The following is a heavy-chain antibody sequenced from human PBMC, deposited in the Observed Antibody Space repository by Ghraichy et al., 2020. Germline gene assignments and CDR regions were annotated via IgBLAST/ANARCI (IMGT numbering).Heavy chain of an antibody. V-gene: IGHV4-4*07. J-gene: IGHJ4*02. CDR2: IYTSGST. CDR1: GGSISSYY. Sequence: SETLSLTCTVSGGSISSYYWSWIRQPAGKGLEWIGRIYTSGSTNYNPSLKSRVTMSVDTSKNQFSLKLSSVTAADTAVYYCAREGRGSGSHPSDYWGQGTLVTVSS. D-gene: IGHD3-10*01. CDR3: AREGRGSGSHPSDY.